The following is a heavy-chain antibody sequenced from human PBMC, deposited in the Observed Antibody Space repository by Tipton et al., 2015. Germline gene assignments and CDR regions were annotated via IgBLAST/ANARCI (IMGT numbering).Heavy chain of an antibody. D-gene: IGHD1-26*01. J-gene: IGHJ3*01. V-gene: IGHV4-4*02. CDR3: ARGPPVGATEDFDV. CDR1: GGSISSNHW. Sequence: TLSLTCAVSGGSISSNHWWNWVRQPPGKGLEWIGEIYHTGSTNHNPSLKSRVTMSVDTSKNQFSLRLNSVTAADTAVYYCARGPPVGATEDFDVWGQGTMVTVSS. CDR2: IYHTGST.